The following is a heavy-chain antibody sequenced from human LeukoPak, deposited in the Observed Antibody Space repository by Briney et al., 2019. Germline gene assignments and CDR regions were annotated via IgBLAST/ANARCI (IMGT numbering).Heavy chain of an antibody. CDR2: INHSGST. Sequence: SETLSLTCAVYGGSFSGYYWSWIRQPPGKGLEWIGEINHSGSTNYNPSLKSRVTISVDTSKNQFSLKLSSVTAADTAVYYCARGHRRYFDWFPFGYWGQGTLVTVSS. V-gene: IGHV4-34*01. CDR3: ARGHRRYFDWFPFGY. CDR1: GGSFSGYY. D-gene: IGHD3-9*01. J-gene: IGHJ4*02.